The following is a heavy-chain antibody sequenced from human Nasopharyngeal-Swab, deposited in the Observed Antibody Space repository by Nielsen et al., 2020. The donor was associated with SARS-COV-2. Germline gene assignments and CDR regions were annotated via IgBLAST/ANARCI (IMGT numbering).Heavy chain of an antibody. D-gene: IGHD4-17*01. CDR2: ISYDGSNK. V-gene: IGHV3-30*04. CDR1: GFTFSSYA. Sequence: GESLKISCAASGFTFSSYAMRWVRQAPGKGLEWVAVISYDGSNKYYADSVKGRFTISRDNSKNTLYLQMNSLRAEDTAVYYCARDRYGDYGDYYYGMDVWGQGTTVTVSS. J-gene: IGHJ6*02. CDR3: ARDRYGDYGDYYYGMDV.